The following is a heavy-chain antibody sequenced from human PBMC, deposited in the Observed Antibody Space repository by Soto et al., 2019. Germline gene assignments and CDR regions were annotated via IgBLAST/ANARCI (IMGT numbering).Heavy chain of an antibody. J-gene: IGHJ3*02. Sequence: GGSLRLSCAPSGFTFSSYGMHWARQAPGKGLEWVAVIWYDGSNKVYADSVKGRFTISRDNSKNTLYLQMNSLRAEDTAVYYCARDLSGDYGALDTWGQGAMVTVSS. D-gene: IGHD4-17*01. CDR3: ARDLSGDYGALDT. V-gene: IGHV3-33*01. CDR2: IWYDGSNK. CDR1: GFTFSSYG.